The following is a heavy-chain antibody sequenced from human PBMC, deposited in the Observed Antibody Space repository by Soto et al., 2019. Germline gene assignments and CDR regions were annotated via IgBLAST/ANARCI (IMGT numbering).Heavy chain of an antibody. Sequence: SETLSLTCTVSGGSIRSGGYYWSWVRQNPRRGLEWIGNIYYSGNTYYNPSLKSRLTISVDTSKNQFSLNLSSVTAADTAVYYCARDRLMATAGTARHYFGLDVWGQGNPGHRLL. J-gene: IGHJ6*02. D-gene: IGHD5-18*01. CDR1: GGSIRSGGYY. CDR2: IYYSGNT. V-gene: IGHV4-31*03. CDR3: ARDRLMATAGTARHYFGLDV.